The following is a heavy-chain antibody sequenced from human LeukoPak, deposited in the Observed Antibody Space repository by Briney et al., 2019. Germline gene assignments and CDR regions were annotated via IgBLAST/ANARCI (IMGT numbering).Heavy chain of an antibody. J-gene: IGHJ5*02. CDR3: ARDTAGWPSLGWFDP. V-gene: IGHV7-4-1*02. Sequence: ASVKVSRKASGYTFTSYAMNWVRQAPGQGLEWMGWINTNTGNPTYAQGFTGRFVFSLDTSVSKAYLQISSLKAEDTAVYYCARDTAGWPSLGWFDPWGQGTLVTVSS. CDR1: GYTFTSYA. D-gene: IGHD6-19*01. CDR2: INTNTGNP.